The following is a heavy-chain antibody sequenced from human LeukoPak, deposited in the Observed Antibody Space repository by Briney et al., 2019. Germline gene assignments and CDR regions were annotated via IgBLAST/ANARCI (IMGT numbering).Heavy chain of an antibody. V-gene: IGHV4-34*01. D-gene: IGHD3-10*01. CDR3: ASPGPHPYGSGSYYKFDV. J-gene: IGHJ6*04. Sequence: SETLSLTCAVYGGSFSGYYWSWIRQPPGKGLEWIGEINHSGSTNYNPSLKSRVTISVDTSKNQFSLKLSSVTAADTAVYYCASPGPHPYGSGSYYKFDVWGKGTTVTISS. CDR1: GGSFSGYY. CDR2: INHSGST.